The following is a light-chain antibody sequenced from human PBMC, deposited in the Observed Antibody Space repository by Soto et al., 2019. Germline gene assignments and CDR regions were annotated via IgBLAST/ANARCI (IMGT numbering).Light chain of an antibody. Sequence: DIQMTQSPSSLSASVGDRVTITCQASQDISNYLNWYQQKPGKAPKLLIYDASNLETGVPSRFSGSGSGTNFTFTISILQPEDIATYYCQHYYNLVTFGQATRLLIK. V-gene: IGKV1-33*01. CDR3: QHYYNLVT. J-gene: IGKJ5*01. CDR2: DAS. CDR1: QDISNY.